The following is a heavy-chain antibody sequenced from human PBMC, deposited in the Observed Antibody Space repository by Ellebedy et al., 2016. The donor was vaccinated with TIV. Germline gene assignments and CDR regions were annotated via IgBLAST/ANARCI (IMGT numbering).Heavy chain of an antibody. CDR3: ARTRIRFGELRLKSGMDV. J-gene: IGHJ6*02. D-gene: IGHD3-10*01. Sequence: ASVKVSXXASGGTFSSYAISWVRQAPGQGLEWMGWINPNSGGTNYAQKFQGWVTMTRDTSISTAYMELSRLRSDDTAVYYCARTRIRFGELRLKSGMDVWGQGTTVTVSS. V-gene: IGHV1-2*04. CDR1: GGTFSSYA. CDR2: INPNSGGT.